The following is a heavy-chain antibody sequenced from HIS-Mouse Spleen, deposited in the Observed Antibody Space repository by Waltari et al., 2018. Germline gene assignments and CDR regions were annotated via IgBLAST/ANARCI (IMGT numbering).Heavy chain of an antibody. J-gene: IGHJ2*01. CDR2: ISYDGSNK. V-gene: IGHV3-30-3*01. CDR3: ARDPSIAAAVWYFDL. D-gene: IGHD6-13*01. Sequence: QVQLVESGGGVVQPGRSLRLACAASGLTFSRYAMHRVRQVPGKGLEWVAVISYDGSNKYYADSVKGRFTISRDNSKNTLYLQMNSLRAEDTAVYYCARDPSIAAAVWYFDLWGRGTLVTVSS. CDR1: GLTFSRYA.